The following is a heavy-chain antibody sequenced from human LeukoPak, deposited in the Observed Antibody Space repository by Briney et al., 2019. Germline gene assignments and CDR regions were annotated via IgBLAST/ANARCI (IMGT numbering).Heavy chain of an antibody. CDR2: IIPIFGTA. Sequence: GASVKISCKASGGTSSSYAISWVRQAPGQGLEWMGGIIPIFGTANYAQKFQGRVTITADESTSTAYMELSSLRSEDTAVYYCAREEAVAAYFDYWGQGTLVTVSS. D-gene: IGHD6-19*01. V-gene: IGHV1-69*13. CDR3: AREEAVAAYFDY. J-gene: IGHJ4*02. CDR1: GGTSSSYA.